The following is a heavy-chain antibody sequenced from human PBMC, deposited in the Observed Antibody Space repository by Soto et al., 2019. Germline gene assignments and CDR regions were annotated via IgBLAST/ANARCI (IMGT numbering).Heavy chain of an antibody. CDR1: GLTVSGKKY. CDR2: VYDLDGT. V-gene: IGHV3-53*01. D-gene: IGHD1-26*01. Sequence: DVQLVESGGGLIQPGGSLRLSCVASGLTVSGKKYMAWVRQAQGKGPEWLSGVYDLDGTYYADSVRGRFTTSIDSSRTTVYLQMRDLRPEDTALYFCATWHLLEHAYDIWGQGTMVTVSS. J-gene: IGHJ3*02. CDR3: ATWHLLEHAYDI.